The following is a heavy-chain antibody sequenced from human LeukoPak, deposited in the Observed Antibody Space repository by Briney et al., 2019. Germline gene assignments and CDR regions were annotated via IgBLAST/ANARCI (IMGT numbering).Heavy chain of an antibody. V-gene: IGHV3-23*01. J-gene: IGHJ4*02. D-gene: IGHD3/OR15-3a*01. CDR3: AKGRGLVSPDDH. Sequence: GGSLRLSCAASGFTFSSHTMTWVRQAPGKGLEWVSASNSGGSTYYADSVKRRLNISRDNSKNTLYLQMNSLKAEDTAVYYCAKGRGLVSPDDHWGQGTLVTVS. CDR1: GFTFSSHT. CDR2: SNSGGST.